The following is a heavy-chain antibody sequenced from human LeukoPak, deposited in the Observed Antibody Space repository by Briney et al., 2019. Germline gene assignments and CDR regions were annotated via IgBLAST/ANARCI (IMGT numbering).Heavy chain of an antibody. D-gene: IGHD1-1*01. J-gene: IGHJ4*02. Sequence: PGGSLRLSCAASGFIFNNYWMDWVRQTPGKGLEWVANIKYDGTTKYYVDPVKGRFTISRDSDKKLLYLQMNNLRAEDTAVYFCSRQLEEWGQGTLVTVSS. CDR2: IKYDGTTK. CDR1: GFIFNNYW. V-gene: IGHV3-7*03. CDR3: SRQLEE.